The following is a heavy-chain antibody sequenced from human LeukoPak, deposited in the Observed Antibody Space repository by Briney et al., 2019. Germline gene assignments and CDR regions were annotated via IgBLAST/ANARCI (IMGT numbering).Heavy chain of an antibody. J-gene: IGHJ4*02. Sequence: SETLSLTCTVSGGSISSGSYYWSWIRQPAGKGLEWIGRIYTSGSTNYNPSLKSRVTISVDTSKNQFSLKLSSVTAADTAVYYCAREVRGDILTGYYRDRGQGTLVTVSS. CDR1: GGSISSGSYY. V-gene: IGHV4-61*02. CDR3: AREVRGDILTGYYRD. CDR2: IYTSGST. D-gene: IGHD3-9*01.